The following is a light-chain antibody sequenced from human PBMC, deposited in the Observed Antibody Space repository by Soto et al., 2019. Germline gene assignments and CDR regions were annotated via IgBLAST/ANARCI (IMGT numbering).Light chain of an antibody. J-gene: IGLJ1*01. Sequence: QSALTQPASVSGSPGQSITISCTGTSSYVGAYNFVSWYQFHPGRAPKLIIYEVTIRPSGVSNRFSGSKSGNTASLTISGLQAEDEADYYCSSYTTSAPYVFGSGNKVTVL. CDR1: SSYVGAYNF. V-gene: IGLV2-14*01. CDR3: SSYTTSAPYV. CDR2: EVT.